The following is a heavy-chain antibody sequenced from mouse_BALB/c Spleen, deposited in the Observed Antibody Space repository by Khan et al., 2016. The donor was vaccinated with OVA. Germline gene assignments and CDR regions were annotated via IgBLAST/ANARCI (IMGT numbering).Heavy chain of an antibody. J-gene: IGHJ3*01. V-gene: IGHV1-77*01. Sequence: QVQLQQSGAELARPGASVKLSCKASGYTFTDYYINWVKQRTGQGLEWIGEISPGSGDTYYNDRFKGKATLTADKSSSTAYMQLSSLTSEASTVYYCARSNYFGYTFAYWGQGTLVTVSA. CDR2: ISPGSGDT. CDR1: GYTFTDYY. D-gene: IGHD1-2*01. CDR3: ARSNYFGYTFAY.